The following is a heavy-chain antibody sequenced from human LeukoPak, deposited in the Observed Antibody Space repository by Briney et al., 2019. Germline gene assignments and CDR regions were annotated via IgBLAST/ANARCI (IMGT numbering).Heavy chain of an antibody. CDR1: GGSISSSIYS. J-gene: IGHJ6*02. V-gene: IGHV4-39*01. Sequence: SETLSLTCTVSGGSISSSIYSWGWIRQPPGKGLEWIGSIYYSGSTFYNPSLKSRLTISVDTSKNQFSLRLSSVTAADTAVYYCARHSSWNSDHYYYGMDVWGQGTTVTVSS. CDR2: IYYSGST. CDR3: ARHSSWNSDHYYYGMDV. D-gene: IGHD1-7*01.